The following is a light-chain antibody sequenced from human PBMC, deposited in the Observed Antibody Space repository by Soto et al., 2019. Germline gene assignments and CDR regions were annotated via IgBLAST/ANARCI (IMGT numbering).Light chain of an antibody. Sequence: EILLTQSPATLSLSQGERATLSCRASQSVASSLAWYQQKPGQPPRLLIYDASKRAAGIPARYSGSGSGTDFNLTISSLEPEDFAVYYCQQRTNWLTVGGGTKVEIK. J-gene: IGKJ4*01. CDR3: QQRTNWLT. CDR2: DAS. CDR1: QSVASS. V-gene: IGKV3-11*01.